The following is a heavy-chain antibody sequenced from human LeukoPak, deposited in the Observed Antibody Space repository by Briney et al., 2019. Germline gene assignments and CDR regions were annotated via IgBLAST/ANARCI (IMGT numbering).Heavy chain of an antibody. Sequence: SSETLSLTCAVSGGSISSGGYSWSWIRQPPGKGLEWIGYIYYSGSTYYNPSLKSQVTISVDTSKNQFSLTLTSVTAAETAVYYCAKGFSSYSCFAPWGAGILVTVSS. J-gene: IGHJ5*02. D-gene: IGHD3-16*02. CDR3: AKGFSSYSCFAP. V-gene: IGHV4-30-4*07. CDR1: GGSISSGGYS. CDR2: IYYSGST.